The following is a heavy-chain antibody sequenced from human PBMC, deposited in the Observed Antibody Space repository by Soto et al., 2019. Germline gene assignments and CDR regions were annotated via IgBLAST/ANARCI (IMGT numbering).Heavy chain of an antibody. Sequence: QVQLVQSGAEVKKPGASVKVSCKASGYTFTSYGISWVRQAPGQGLEWMGWISAYNGNTNYAQKLQGRVTMTTDTSTNTAYMELRSLRSDDTAVYYCARDRGGLLPLYYYYGMDVWGQGTTVTVSS. CDR1: GYTFTSYG. V-gene: IGHV1-18*01. J-gene: IGHJ6*02. CDR2: ISAYNGNT. D-gene: IGHD2-21*02. CDR3: ARDRGGLLPLYYYYGMDV.